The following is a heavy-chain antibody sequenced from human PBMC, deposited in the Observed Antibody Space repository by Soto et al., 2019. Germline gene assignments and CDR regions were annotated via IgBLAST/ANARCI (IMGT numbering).Heavy chain of an antibody. CDR1: GGSISSSSYY. CDR2: IYYSGST. Sequence: PSETLSLTCTVSGGSISSSSYYWGWIRQPPGKGLEWIGSIYYSGSTYYNPSLKSRVTISVDTSKNHFSLMLSSVTAADTAVYYCARQGYYYDGSGLNGPVDYWGQGTLVTVS. D-gene: IGHD3-22*01. J-gene: IGHJ4*02. CDR3: ARQGYYYDGSGLNGPVDY. V-gene: IGHV4-39*01.